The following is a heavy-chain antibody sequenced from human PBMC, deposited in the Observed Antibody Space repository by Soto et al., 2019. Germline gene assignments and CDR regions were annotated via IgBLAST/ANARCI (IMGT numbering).Heavy chain of an antibody. Sequence: SETLSLTCAVYGGSFSGYYWSWIRQPPGKGLEWIGEINHSGSTNYNPSLKSRVTISVDTSKNQFSLKLSSVTAADTAVYYCARGLVYDFWSGFTYYYYYGMDIWGQGTTVTVSS. CDR2: INHSGST. CDR1: GGSFSGYY. CDR3: ARGLVYDFWSGFTYYYYYGMDI. D-gene: IGHD3-3*01. J-gene: IGHJ6*02. V-gene: IGHV4-34*01.